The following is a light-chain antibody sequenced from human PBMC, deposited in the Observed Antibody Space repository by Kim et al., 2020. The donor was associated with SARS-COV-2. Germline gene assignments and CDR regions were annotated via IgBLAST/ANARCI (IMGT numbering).Light chain of an antibody. V-gene: IGLV1-36*01. CDR2: DDD. J-gene: IGLJ2*01. Sequence: QSVLTQPQSVSEAPRQRGTMSCFGRSTKSGKNAESWYQQLPGKAPKLIIHDDDLLPSGVSDRFSGSKSGTSASLAIRGLQSEDEADYYCAACDDSLNGLLFGGGPPLSVL. CDR1: STKSGKNA. CDR3: AACDDSLNGLL.